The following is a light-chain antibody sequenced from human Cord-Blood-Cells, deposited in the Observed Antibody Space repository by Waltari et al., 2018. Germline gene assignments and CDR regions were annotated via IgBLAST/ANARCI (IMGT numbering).Light chain of an antibody. J-gene: IGLJ2*01. CDR2: EVS. Sequence: QSALTQPASVSGSPGQSITISRTGTSSDVGGYNYVFWYQQHPGKAPQLMIYEVSNRPSGVSNRFSGSKSGNTASLTISGLQAEDEADYYCSSYTSSSTLDVVFGGGTKLTVL. CDR1: SSDVGGYNY. CDR3: SSYTSSSTLDVV. V-gene: IGLV2-14*01.